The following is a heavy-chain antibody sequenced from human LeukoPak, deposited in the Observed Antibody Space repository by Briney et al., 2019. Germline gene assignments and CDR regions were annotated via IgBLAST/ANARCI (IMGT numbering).Heavy chain of an antibody. V-gene: IGHV4-34*01. CDR1: GGSFSGYY. J-gene: IGHJ4*02. Sequence: SETLSLTCAVYGGSFSGYYWSWIRQTPRKGLEWIGEINHSGSTNYNPSLKSRVTISVDTSKNQFSLKLSSVTAADTAVYYCARGSGCLEWLLLWGQGTLVTVSS. D-gene: IGHD3-3*01. CDR2: INHSGST. CDR3: ARGSGCLEWLLL.